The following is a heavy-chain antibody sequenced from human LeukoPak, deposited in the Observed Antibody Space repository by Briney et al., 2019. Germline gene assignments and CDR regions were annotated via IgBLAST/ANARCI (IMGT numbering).Heavy chain of an antibody. CDR1: GYSISNGYY. Sequence: SETLSFTCTVSGYSISNGYYWGWIRQPPGKGLEWVGSIYHRGSTYYNPSLKSRVTISVDTSKNQFSLKLSSVTAADTAVYYCARILGYSYGYYYYMDVWGKGTTVTVSS. CDR2: IYHRGST. J-gene: IGHJ6*03. CDR3: ARILGYSYGYYYYMDV. D-gene: IGHD5-18*01. V-gene: IGHV4-38-2*02.